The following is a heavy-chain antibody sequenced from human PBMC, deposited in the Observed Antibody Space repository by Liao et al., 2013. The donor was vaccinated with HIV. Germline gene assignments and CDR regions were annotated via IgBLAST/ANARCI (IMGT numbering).Heavy chain of an antibody. CDR2: IYTSGST. J-gene: IGHJ5*02. CDR1: GGSISSDSYY. CDR3: ARDMWYGSGPFDR. V-gene: IGHV4-61*02. Sequence: QMQLQESGPGLVKPSQTLSLICTVSGGSISSDSYYWSWIRQPAGKGLEWIGHIYTSGSTKYNPSLKSRVTISVDTSKNQFSLKLSSVTAADTAVYYCARDMWYGSGPFDRWGQGTLVTVSS. D-gene: IGHD3-10*01.